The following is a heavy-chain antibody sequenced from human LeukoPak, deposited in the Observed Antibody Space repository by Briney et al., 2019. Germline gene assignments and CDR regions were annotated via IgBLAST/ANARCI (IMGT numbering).Heavy chain of an antibody. CDR1: GFTFGDYA. D-gene: IGHD4-23*01. J-gene: IGHJ4*02. CDR3: TRDLGTVVTDYFDY. V-gene: IGHV3-49*04. Sequence: GGSLRLSCTASGFTFGDYAMSWVRQAPGKGLEWVGFIRSKAYGGTTEYAASVKGRFTISRDDSKSIAYLQMNSLKTEDTAVYYCTRDLGTVVTDYFDYWGQGTLVTVSS. CDR2: IRSKAYGGTT.